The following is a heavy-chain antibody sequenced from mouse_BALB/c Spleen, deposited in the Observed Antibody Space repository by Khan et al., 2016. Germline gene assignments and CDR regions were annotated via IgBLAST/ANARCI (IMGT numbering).Heavy chain of an antibody. CDR1: GFNIKDTY. J-gene: IGHJ3*01. CDR3: ARSEGYDYGCFAY. CDR2: IDPANGNN. D-gene: IGHD2-4*01. V-gene: IGHV14-3*02. Sequence: VQLQQPGAELVKPGASVKLSCTASGFNIKDTYMHWVKQRPEQGLEWIGRIDPANGNNKYDPKFQGKATITADTSSNTAYLQLSSLTSEDTAVYYCARSEGYDYGCFAYWGQGTLVTVSA.